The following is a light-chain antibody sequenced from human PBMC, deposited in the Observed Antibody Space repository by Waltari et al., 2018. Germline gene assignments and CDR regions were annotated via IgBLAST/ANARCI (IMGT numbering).Light chain of an antibody. CDR3: QQQGSSPGMYT. V-gene: IGKV3-20*01. Sequence: EIVLTQSPGTLSLSPGERATLSCMASQSVSSSYLAWYQQKPGQDPRLLIYGAASSATGIPDRFSGSGSGTDFSITISRMEHEDVAVYYCQQQGSSPGMYTFGQGTKLEIK. CDR2: GAA. J-gene: IGKJ2*01. CDR1: QSVSSSY.